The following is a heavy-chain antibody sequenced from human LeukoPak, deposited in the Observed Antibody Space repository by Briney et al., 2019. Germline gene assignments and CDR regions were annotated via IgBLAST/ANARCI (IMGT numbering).Heavy chain of an antibody. J-gene: IGHJ4*01. CDR3: AXXXXXXXDN. CDR2: IGISSGNT. CDR1: GFNFIDYS. V-gene: IGHV3-48*01. Sequence: GGSLRLSCAASGFNFIDYSMNWVRQAPGKGLEWISYIGISSGNTKYADSVKGRFTISRDKARNSLYLQMNSLRGEDTAVYYCAXXXXXXXDNWGHGTLVTVSS.